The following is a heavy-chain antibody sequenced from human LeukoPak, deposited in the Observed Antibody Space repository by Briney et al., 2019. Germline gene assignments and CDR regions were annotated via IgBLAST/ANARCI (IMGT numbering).Heavy chain of an antibody. CDR2: ISWEGHTT. CDR1: GFAFDDYA. J-gene: IGHJ4*02. CDR3: TRDTDFGSPTNYFDH. Sequence: GGSLRLSCAASGFAFDDYAMHWVRQAPGKGLQWVSLISWEGHTTYYADSVRGRFTISRDNTKNSLFLEMKSLTTDDTAFYYCTRDTDFGSPTNYFDHWGQGTLVSVSS. V-gene: IGHV3-43*01. D-gene: IGHD3-10*01.